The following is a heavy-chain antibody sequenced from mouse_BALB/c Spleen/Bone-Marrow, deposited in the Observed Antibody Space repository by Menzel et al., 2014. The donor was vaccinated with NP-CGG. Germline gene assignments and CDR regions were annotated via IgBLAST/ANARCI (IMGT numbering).Heavy chain of an antibody. Sequence: EVQLVESGGGLVQPGGSRKLSCAASGFTFSSFGIHWVRQAPEKGLEWVAYISSGNSTIYYADTVKGRFTISRDNPKNTLFLQMTSLRSEDTAMYYCARSGYGDYYAMDYWGQGTSVTVSS. CDR1: GFTFSSFG. CDR2: ISSGNSTI. V-gene: IGHV5-17*02. D-gene: IGHD2-10*02. CDR3: ARSGYGDYYAMDY. J-gene: IGHJ4*01.